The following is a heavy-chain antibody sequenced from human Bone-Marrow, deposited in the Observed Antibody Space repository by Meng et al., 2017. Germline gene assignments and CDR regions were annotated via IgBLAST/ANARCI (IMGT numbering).Heavy chain of an antibody. CDR2: ISYDGSNK. V-gene: IGHV3-30*01. Sequence: GSLRLSCAASGFTFSSYAMHWVRQAPGKGLEWVAVISYDGSNKYYADSVKGRFTISRDNSKNTLYLQMNSLRAEDTAVYYCARDRVLLWFGELSYRDYYYYYGMDVWGQGTTVTVSS. D-gene: IGHD3-10*01. J-gene: IGHJ6*02. CDR3: ARDRVLLWFGELSYRDYYYYYGMDV. CDR1: GFTFSSYA.